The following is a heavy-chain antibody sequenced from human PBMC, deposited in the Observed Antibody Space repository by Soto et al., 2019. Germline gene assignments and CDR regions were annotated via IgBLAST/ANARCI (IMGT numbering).Heavy chain of an antibody. CDR3: ARDREGIGYFDY. J-gene: IGHJ4*02. CDR1: GGSISSGGYY. V-gene: IGHV4-31*03. CDR2: IYYSGST. Sequence: SETLSLTCTVSGGSISSGGYYWSWIRQHPGKGLEWIGYIYYSGSTYYNPSLKSRVTISVDTSKNQFSLKLSSVTAADTAVYYCARDREGIGYFDYWGQGTLVTVSS. D-gene: IGHD3-10*01.